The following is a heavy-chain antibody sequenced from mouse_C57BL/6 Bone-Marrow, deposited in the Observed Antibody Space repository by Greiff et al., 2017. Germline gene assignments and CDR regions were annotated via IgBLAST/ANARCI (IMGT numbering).Heavy chain of an antibody. CDR1: GYTFTSYW. CDR3: ARRGITWYFDV. J-gene: IGHJ1*03. CDR2: IYPGSGST. Sequence: QVHVKQPGAELVKPGASVKMSCKASGYTFTSYWITWVKQRPGQGLEWIGDIYPGSGSTNYNEKFKSKATLTVDTSCSTAYMQLSSLTSEDSAVYYCARRGITWYFDVWGTGTTVTVSS. D-gene: IGHD2-4*01. V-gene: IGHV1-55*01.